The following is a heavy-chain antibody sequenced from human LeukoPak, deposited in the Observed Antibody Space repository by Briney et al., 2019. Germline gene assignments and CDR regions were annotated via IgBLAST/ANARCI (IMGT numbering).Heavy chain of an antibody. CDR1: GFTFGLYS. CDR2: IDSSNFM. J-gene: IGHJ3*02. V-gene: IGHV3-21*01. Sequence: PGGSLRLSCAASGFTFGLYSMTWVRQAPGKGLEWVSLIDSSNFMNYADSVKGRFTISRDNAKKSLYLQMNSLRAEDTAVYYCAREGDISAFDIWGQGTMVTVSS. CDR3: AREGDISAFDI. D-gene: IGHD2-15*01.